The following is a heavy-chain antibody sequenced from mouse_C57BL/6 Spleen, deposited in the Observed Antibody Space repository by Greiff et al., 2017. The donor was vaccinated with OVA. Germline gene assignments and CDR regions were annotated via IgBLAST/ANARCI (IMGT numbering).Heavy chain of an antibody. V-gene: IGHV1-59*01. CDR3: ATYPYYGSSYDAVDY. CDR1: GYTFTSYW. Sequence: QVQLQQPGAELVRPGTSVKLSCKASGYTFTSYWMHWVKQRPGQGLEWIGVIDPSDSYTNYNQKFKGKATLTVDTSSRTAYMQLSSLTSEDSAVYYCATYPYYGSSYDAVDYWGQGTSVTVSS. CDR2: IDPSDSYT. D-gene: IGHD1-1*01. J-gene: IGHJ4*01.